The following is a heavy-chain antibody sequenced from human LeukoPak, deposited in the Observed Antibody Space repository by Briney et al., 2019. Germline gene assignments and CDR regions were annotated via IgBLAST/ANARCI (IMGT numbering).Heavy chain of an antibody. D-gene: IGHD1-26*01. CDR2: IRSKANSYAT. J-gene: IGHJ5*02. Sequence: GGSLRLSCAASGFTFSGSAMHWVRQASGKGLEWVGRIRSKANSYATAYAASVKGRFTISRDDSRNTAYLQMNSLKTEDTAVYYCSRHRYSGSYNWFDPWGQGTLVTVSS. CDR3: SRHRYSGSYNWFDP. V-gene: IGHV3-73*01. CDR1: GFTFSGSA.